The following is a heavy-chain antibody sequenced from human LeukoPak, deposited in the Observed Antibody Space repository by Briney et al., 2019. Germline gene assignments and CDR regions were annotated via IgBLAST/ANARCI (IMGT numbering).Heavy chain of an antibody. J-gene: IGHJ6*02. CDR3: ARSTQYYDFWSGYPDYYYYYGMDV. D-gene: IGHD3-3*01. CDR1: DGSISSYY. Sequence: SETLSLTCTVSDGSISSYYWSWIRQPPGKGLEWIGYIYYSGSTNYNPSLKSRVTISVDTSKNQFSLKLSSVTAADTAVYYCARSTQYYDFWSGYPDYYYYYGMDVWGQGTTVTVSS. CDR2: IYYSGST. V-gene: IGHV4-59*08.